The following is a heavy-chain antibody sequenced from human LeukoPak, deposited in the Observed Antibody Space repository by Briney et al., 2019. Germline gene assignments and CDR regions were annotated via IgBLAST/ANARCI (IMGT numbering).Heavy chain of an antibody. Sequence: SQTLSLTCAISGCSVSGSPAVWNWIRQSPSRGLEWLGRAYYRSKWYIDYSVSVKGRITITPDTSNNQFSLQLNSVTPEDAAVYYCARGAVRGGTNFDYWGQGTLVTVSS. CDR1: GCSVSGSPAV. CDR2: AYYRSKWYI. V-gene: IGHV6-1*01. J-gene: IGHJ4*02. D-gene: IGHD3-10*01. CDR3: ARGAVRGGTNFDY.